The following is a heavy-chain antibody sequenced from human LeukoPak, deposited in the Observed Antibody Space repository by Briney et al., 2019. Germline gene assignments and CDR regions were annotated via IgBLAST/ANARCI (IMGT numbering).Heavy chain of an antibody. Sequence: GASVKVSCKASGYTFTGYYMHWVRQAPGQGLEWMGWINPNSGGTNYAQKFQGRVTMTRDTSIGTAYMELSRLRSDDTAVYYCARGPTRHYSNVGYWGQGTLVTVSS. CDR2: INPNSGGT. J-gene: IGHJ4*02. V-gene: IGHV1-2*02. CDR3: ARGPTRHYSNVGY. D-gene: IGHD4-11*01. CDR1: GYTFTGYY.